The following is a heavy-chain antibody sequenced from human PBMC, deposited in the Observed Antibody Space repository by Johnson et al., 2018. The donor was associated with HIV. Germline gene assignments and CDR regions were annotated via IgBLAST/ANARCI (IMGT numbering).Heavy chain of an antibody. Sequence: QVQLVESGGGVVQPGRSLRLSCAASGFTFSSYAMHWVRQAPGKGLEWVAVISYDGSNKYYADSVKGRFTISRDNSKNTLYLQMNSLRAGDTAVYYCARGWHLHGGLDIWAQGTMVTVSS. CDR2: ISYDGSNK. D-gene: IGHD3-3*02. J-gene: IGHJ3*02. V-gene: IGHV3-30-3*01. CDR1: GFTFSSYA. CDR3: ARGWHLHGGLDI.